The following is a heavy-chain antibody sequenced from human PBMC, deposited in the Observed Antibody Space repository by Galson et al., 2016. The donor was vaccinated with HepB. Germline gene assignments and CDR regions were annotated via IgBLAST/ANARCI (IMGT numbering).Heavy chain of an antibody. CDR1: GYNFINYG. D-gene: IGHD3-22*01. V-gene: IGHV1-18*01. J-gene: IGHJ4*02. CDR3: ARDSVWRGGYYFDSSGLYDY. CDR2: ISAYNGNT. Sequence: SVKVSCKAFGYNFINYGITWVRQAPGQGLEWMGWISAYNGNTKYSQKVQGRVTMTTDTSTMTAYMELTSLKSDDTDVYYCARDSVWRGGYYFDSSGLYDYWGQGTLVTVSS.